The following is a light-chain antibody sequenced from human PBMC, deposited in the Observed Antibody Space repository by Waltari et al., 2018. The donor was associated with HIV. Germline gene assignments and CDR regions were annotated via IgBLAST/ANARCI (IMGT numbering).Light chain of an antibody. J-gene: IGLJ2*01. CDR3: QAWGTGPYVV. CDR1: SGHLTYA. CDR2: VNSDGSH. V-gene: IGLV4-69*01. Sequence: QLVLTQSPSASASLGASVTLTCTLSSGHLTYAIPCHQQQPEKGPRYLMKVNSDGSHKKGDGIPDRFSGSSSGADRHLTISSLQSEDEADYYCQAWGTGPYVVFGGGTKVTVL.